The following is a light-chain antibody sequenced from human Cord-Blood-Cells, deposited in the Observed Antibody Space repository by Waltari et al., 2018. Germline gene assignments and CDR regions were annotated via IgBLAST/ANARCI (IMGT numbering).Light chain of an antibody. CDR1: SSNLGSNT. CDR3: AAWDDSLNGVV. Sequence: QSVLTQPPSASGTPGQRVTISCSGRSSNLGSNTVNWYQQLPGTAPTLLIYSNNQRPSGVPDRFSGSKSGTSASLAISGIQSEDEADYYCAAWDDSLNGVVFGGGTKLTVL. J-gene: IGLJ2*01. V-gene: IGLV1-44*01. CDR2: SNN.